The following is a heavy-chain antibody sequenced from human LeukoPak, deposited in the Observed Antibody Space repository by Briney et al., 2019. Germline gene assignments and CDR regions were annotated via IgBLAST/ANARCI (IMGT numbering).Heavy chain of an antibody. J-gene: IGHJ4*02. CDR1: GGSISSSNYY. CDR3: VRHDGRSGGTMGAWDY. CDR2: IYYSGNT. D-gene: IGHD1-1*01. V-gene: IGHV4-39*01. Sequence: SEALSLTCAVSGGSISSSNYYWGWIRQPPGQGLEWIGSIYYSGNTYYNPSLKSRVTISVDTSKNQFSLKLSSVTATDTAVYYCVRHDGRSGGTMGAWDYWGQGSLVTVSS.